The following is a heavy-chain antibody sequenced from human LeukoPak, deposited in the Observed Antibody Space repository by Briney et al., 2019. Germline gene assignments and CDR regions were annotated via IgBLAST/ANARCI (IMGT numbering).Heavy chain of an antibody. J-gene: IGHJ4*02. V-gene: IGHV3-30-3*01. CDR3: ARGAPRNYDFWSGPFDY. D-gene: IGHD3-3*01. CDR2: ISYDGSNK. CDR1: GFTFSNYA. Sequence: GGSPRLSCAASGFTFSNYAMHWVRQAPGKGLEWVALISYDGSNKCYADSVRDRFTISRDNSENTLYLQMNSLRGEDTAVYYCARGAPRNYDFWSGPFDYWGQGSLVTVSS.